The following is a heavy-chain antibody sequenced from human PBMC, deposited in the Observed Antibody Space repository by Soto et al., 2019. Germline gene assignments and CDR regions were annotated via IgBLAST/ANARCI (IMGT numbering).Heavy chain of an antibody. CDR3: TPGREQNFQ. D-gene: IGHD1-26*01. Sequence: EVLLVESGGGLVQPGGSLRLCCAASGLTVSNNYITWVRQAPGKGLEWVSLIYSGGNTYYADSVKGRFTISRDSSRNTVYLQMHSLRPEDTAVYYCTPGREQNFQWAQGTLVTVSS. CDR2: IYSGGNT. V-gene: IGHV3-66*01. CDR1: GLTVSNNY. J-gene: IGHJ4*02.